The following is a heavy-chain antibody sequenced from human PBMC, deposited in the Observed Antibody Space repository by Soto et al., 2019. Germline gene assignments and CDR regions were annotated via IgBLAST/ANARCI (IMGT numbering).Heavy chain of an antibody. CDR3: TRLNILGATNY. CDR1: GFPFISYS. Sequence: PGGSLRLSCSASGFPFISYSMSWVRQAPGRGLQWVSSISTTSSYMSYAESVRGRFTISRDNAKDTLYLQMNNLRAEDTAVYYCTRLNILGATNYWGQGTLVTVSS. J-gene: IGHJ1*01. V-gene: IGHV3-21*01. D-gene: IGHD1-26*01. CDR2: ISTTSSYM.